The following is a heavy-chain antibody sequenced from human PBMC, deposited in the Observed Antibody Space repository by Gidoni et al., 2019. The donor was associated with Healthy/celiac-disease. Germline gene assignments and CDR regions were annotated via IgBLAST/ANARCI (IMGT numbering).Heavy chain of an antibody. CDR1: GGTFSSYA. J-gene: IGHJ6*03. Sequence: QVQLVQSGAEVKKPGSSVTVSCKASGGTFSSYALSWVRQAPGQGLEWMGGIIPIFGTANYAQKFQGRVTITADESTSTAYMELSSLRSEDTAVYYCARYTSPTTVTTSVNYYYYYMDVWGKGTTVTVSS. CDR3: ARYTSPTTVTTSVNYYYYYMDV. D-gene: IGHD4-4*01. V-gene: IGHV1-69*01. CDR2: IIPIFGTA.